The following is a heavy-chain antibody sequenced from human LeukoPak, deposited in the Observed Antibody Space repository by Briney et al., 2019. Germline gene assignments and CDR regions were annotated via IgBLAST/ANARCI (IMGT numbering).Heavy chain of an antibody. CDR1: GGTFSSYT. J-gene: IGHJ4*02. D-gene: IGHD2-15*01. Sequence: SVKVSCKASGGTFSSYTISWVRQAPGQGLEWMGRIIPILGIANYAQKFQGRVTITADKSTSTAYMELGSLRSEDTAVYYCARACGSCYSGRFDYWGQGTLVTVSS. CDR3: ARACGSCYSGRFDY. CDR2: IIPILGIA. V-gene: IGHV1-69*02.